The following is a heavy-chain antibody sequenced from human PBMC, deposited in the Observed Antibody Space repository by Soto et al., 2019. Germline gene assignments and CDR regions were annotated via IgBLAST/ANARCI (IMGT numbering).Heavy chain of an antibody. CDR2: VHYSGNT. CDR1: GGPIRAYH. V-gene: IGHV4-59*01. J-gene: IGHJ4*02. Sequence: KPSETLSLTCAVSGGPIRAYHWTWIRQPPGKGLEWIGYVHYSGNTKYNPSLKSRVTISVDTSKNQFSLRLSSVTAADTAVYYCAREPLTWGQGTLVTGSS. CDR3: AREPLT.